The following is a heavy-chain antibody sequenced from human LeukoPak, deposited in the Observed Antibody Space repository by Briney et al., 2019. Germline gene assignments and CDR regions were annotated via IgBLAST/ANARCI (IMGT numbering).Heavy chain of an antibody. CDR3: ARHLSSGWRVGAFDI. CDR1: GYNFTNYW. V-gene: IGHV5-51*01. Sequence: PGESLKISCKGSGYNFTNYWIGWVRQMPGKGLEWMGIIYPGDSDTKYSPSFQGQVTISADKSISTAYLQWSSLKASDTAMYYCARHLSSGWRVGAFDIWGQGTMVTVSS. J-gene: IGHJ3*02. CDR2: IYPGDSDT. D-gene: IGHD6-19*01.